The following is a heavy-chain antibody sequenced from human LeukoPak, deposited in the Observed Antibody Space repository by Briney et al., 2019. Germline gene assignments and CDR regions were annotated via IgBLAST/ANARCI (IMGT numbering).Heavy chain of an antibody. CDR2: IYPGDSDT. CDR3: ARSGYSSSSVGYYYYYYMDV. V-gene: IGHV5-51*01. J-gene: IGHJ6*03. CDR1: GYSFTSYW. D-gene: IGHD6-6*01. Sequence: KRGESLKISCKGSGYSFTSYWIGWVRQMSGKGLEWMGIIYPGDSDTRYSPSFQGQVTISADKSISTAYLQWSSLKASDTAMYYCARSGYSSSSVGYYYYYYMDVWGKGTTVTVSS.